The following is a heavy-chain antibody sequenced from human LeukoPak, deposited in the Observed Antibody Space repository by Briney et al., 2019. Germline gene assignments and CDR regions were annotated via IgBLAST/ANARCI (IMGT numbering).Heavy chain of an antibody. CDR1: GGSISSSSYY. Sequence: SETLSLTCTVSGGSISSSSYYWGWIRQPPGKGLEWIGSIYYSGGTYYNPSLKSRVTISVDTSKNQFSLKLSSVTAADTAVYYCARELEPWFDYWGQGTLVTVSS. D-gene: IGHD1-1*01. CDR2: IYYSGGT. V-gene: IGHV4-39*07. CDR3: ARELEPWFDY. J-gene: IGHJ4*02.